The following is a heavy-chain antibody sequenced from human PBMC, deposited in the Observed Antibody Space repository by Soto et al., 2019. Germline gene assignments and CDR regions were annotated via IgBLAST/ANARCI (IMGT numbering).Heavy chain of an antibody. CDR3: ARQYAPYYYDSSGYYPPDYYYYGMDV. Sequence: PGESLKISCKGSGYSFTSYWIGWVRQMPGKGLEWMGIIYPGDSDTRYSPSFQGQVTTSADKSISTAYLQWSSLKASDTAMYYCARQYAPYYYDSSGYYPPDYYYYGMDVWGQGTTVTVSS. CDR2: IYPGDSDT. V-gene: IGHV5-51*01. J-gene: IGHJ6*02. D-gene: IGHD3-22*01. CDR1: GYSFTSYW.